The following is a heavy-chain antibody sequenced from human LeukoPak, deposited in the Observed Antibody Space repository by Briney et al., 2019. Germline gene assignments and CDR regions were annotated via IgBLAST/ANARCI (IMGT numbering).Heavy chain of an antibody. V-gene: IGHV3-23*01. CDR3: AKFPPIVVVPAAIAVFDY. CDR2: ISGSGGST. D-gene: IGHD2-2*01. CDR1: GFTFSSYA. J-gene: IGHJ4*02. Sequence: GGSLRLSCAASGFTFSSYAMSWVRQAPGKGLEWVSAISGSGGSTCYADSVKGRFTISRDNSKNTLYLQMNSLRAEDTAVYYCAKFPPIVVVPAAIAVFDYWGQGTLVTVSS.